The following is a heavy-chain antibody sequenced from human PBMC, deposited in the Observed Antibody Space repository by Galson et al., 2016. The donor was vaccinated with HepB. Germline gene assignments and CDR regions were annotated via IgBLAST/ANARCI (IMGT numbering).Heavy chain of an antibody. CDR2: ISGSGHST. D-gene: IGHD3-22*01. V-gene: IGHV3-23*01. CDR3: AQDRDKYDSSGYYRYFDY. Sequence: LGWVSVISGSGHSTYYADSVKGRFTISRDNSKNTLYLQMNSLRADDTAVYYCAQDRDKYDSSGYYRYFDYWGQGTLVTVSS. J-gene: IGHJ4*02.